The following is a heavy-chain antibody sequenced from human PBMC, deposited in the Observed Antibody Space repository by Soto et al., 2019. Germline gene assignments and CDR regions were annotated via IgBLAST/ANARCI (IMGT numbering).Heavy chain of an antibody. CDR3: ATASGYCSSTSCYVGSDFDY. Sequence: SETLSLTCTVSGGSISSGGYYWSWIRQHPGKGLEWIGYIYYSGSTYYNPSLKSRVTISVDTSKNQFSLKLSSVTAADTAVYYCATASGYCSSTSCYVGSDFDYWGQGTLDTFYS. CDR1: GGSISSGGYY. CDR2: IYYSGST. D-gene: IGHD2-2*01. J-gene: IGHJ4*02. V-gene: IGHV4-31*03.